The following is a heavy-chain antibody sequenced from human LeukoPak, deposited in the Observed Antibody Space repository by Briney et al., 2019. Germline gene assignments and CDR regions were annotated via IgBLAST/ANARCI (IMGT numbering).Heavy chain of an antibody. CDR2: ISHRGRT. J-gene: IGHJ4*02. V-gene: IGHV4-34*01. CDR3: ARYSSSLAHDY. CDR1: GGSFSGYY. Sequence: SETLSLTCAVYGGSFSGYYWHWIRQPPGKGMEWIGEISHRGRTNYNPSLKSRVTMSVDTSKNQFSLKLSSVTAADTAVYYCARYSSSLAHDYWGQGTLVTVSS. D-gene: IGHD6-6*01.